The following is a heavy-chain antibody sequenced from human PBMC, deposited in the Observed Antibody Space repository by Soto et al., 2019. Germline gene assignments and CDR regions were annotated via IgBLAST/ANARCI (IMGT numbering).Heavy chain of an antibody. CDR2: INHSGST. CDR1: WGYFIGYD. CDR3: ARGGGYSYGEPLGY. Sequence: PSEPMSLPCGVDWGYFIGYDGRRILQHPGKGLEWIGEINHSGSTNYNPSLKSRVTISVDTSKNQFSLKLSSVTAADTAVYYCARGGGYSYGEPLGYWGQGTLVTVSS. D-gene: IGHD5-18*01. J-gene: IGHJ4*02. V-gene: IGHV4-34*01.